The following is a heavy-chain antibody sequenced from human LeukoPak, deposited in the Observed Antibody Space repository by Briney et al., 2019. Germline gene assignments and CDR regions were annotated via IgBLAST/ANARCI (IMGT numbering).Heavy chain of an antibody. D-gene: IGHD6-13*01. V-gene: IGHV3-7*01. CDR2: IKQDGSEK. Sequence: PGGSLRLSCAASGFTFSSYWMSWVRQAPGKGLEWVANIKQDGSEKYYVDSVKGRFTISRDNSKNTLYLQMNSLRAEDTAVYYCARDLAAGGFDYWGQGTLVTVSS. CDR1: GFTFSSYW. J-gene: IGHJ4*02. CDR3: ARDLAAGGFDY.